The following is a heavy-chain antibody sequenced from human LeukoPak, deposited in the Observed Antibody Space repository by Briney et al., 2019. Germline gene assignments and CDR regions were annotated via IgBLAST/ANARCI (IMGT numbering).Heavy chain of an antibody. CDR1: GGSISSYY. CDR2: IYYSGST. D-gene: IGHD2-2*02. Sequence: SETLSLTCTVSGGSISSYYWSWIRQPPGKGLEWIGYIYYSGSTNYNPSPKSRVTISVDTSKNQFSLKLSSVTAADTAVYYCARALLVEIYDGCASCYTSLNYFDYWGQGTLVTVSS. CDR3: ARALLVEIYDGCASCYTSLNYFDY. J-gene: IGHJ4*02. V-gene: IGHV4-59*01.